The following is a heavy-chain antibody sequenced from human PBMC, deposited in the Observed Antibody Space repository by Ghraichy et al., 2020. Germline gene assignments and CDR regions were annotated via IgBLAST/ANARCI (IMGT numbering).Heavy chain of an antibody. J-gene: IGHJ5*02. Sequence: GGSLRLSCAASGVTFSNYAMSWVRQAPGKGLEWVSAISGSGGKTYYADSVKGRFTISRDNSKNTLYLQMNSLRAEDTAVYYCAKDRPAEGGYSSSWYEWFDPWGQGTLVTVSS. CDR2: ISGSGGKT. V-gene: IGHV3-23*01. CDR3: AKDRPAEGGYSSSWYEWFDP. D-gene: IGHD6-13*01. CDR1: GVTFSNYA.